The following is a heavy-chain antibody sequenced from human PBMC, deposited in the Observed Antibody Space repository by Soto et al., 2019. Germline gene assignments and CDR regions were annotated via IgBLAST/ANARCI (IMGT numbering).Heavy chain of an antibody. CDR1: GFTFSSYT. CDR2: ITTSGTGT. V-gene: IGHV3-48*02. D-gene: IGHD3-3*01. Sequence: GGSLRLSCAASGFTFSSYTMNWVRQAPGKGLEWISYITTSGTGTYYSDSVKGRFTISRDNAKNSLYLQLNSLRDEDTAVYYWAGDQIFSFDYGGQETSAPVS. CDR3: AGDQIFSFDY. J-gene: IGHJ4*02.